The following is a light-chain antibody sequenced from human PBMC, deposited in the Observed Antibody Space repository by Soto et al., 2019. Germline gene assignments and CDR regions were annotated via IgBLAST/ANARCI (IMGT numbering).Light chain of an antibody. J-gene: IGKJ5*01. CDR3: QQSYSTPPIT. Sequence: EIVLTQSPGTLSLSPGERATLSCRASQSVSSYSLAWYQKKPGQAPRLLIYGASSRAAGIPDRFSGSGSGTDFTLTISGLEPEDFATYYCQQSYSTPPITFGQGTRLEIK. V-gene: IGKV3-20*01. CDR2: GAS. CDR1: QSVSSYS.